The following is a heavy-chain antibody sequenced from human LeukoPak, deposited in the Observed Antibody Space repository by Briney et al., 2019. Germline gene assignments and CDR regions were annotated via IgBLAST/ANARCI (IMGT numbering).Heavy chain of an antibody. J-gene: IGHJ4*02. Sequence: GGSLRLSCAASGFTFSSSGMHWVRQAPGKGLEWVTFIQNDGSNKKYADSVKGRFTISRDNSKNTLYLRMNSLRAEDTAVYYCARDWGTSSLYLVNWGQGTLVTVSS. CDR2: IQNDGSNK. CDR1: GFTFSSSG. D-gene: IGHD6-6*01. V-gene: IGHV3-30*02. CDR3: ARDWGTSSLYLVN.